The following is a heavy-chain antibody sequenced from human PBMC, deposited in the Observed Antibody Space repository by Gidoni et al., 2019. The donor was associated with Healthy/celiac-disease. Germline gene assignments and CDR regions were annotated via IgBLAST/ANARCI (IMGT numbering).Heavy chain of an antibody. V-gene: IGHV3-23*01. D-gene: IGHD6-19*01. J-gene: IGHJ3*02. CDR1: GFTFSSYA. CDR3: AKDGYSSGWPDAFDI. CDR2: ISGSGGST. Sequence: EVQLLESGGGLVQPGGSLRLSCAAYGFTFSSYASSWVRQAPGKGLEWVSAISGSGGSTYYADSVKGRFTISRDNSKNTLYLQMNSLRAEDTAVYYCAKDGYSSGWPDAFDIWGQGTMVTVSS.